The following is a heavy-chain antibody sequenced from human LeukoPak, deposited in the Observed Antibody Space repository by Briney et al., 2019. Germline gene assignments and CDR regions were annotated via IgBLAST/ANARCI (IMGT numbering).Heavy chain of an antibody. D-gene: IGHD6-13*01. CDR1: GGSISSSSYY. CDR3: ARYEPAAAGT. Sequence: ASETLSLTCTVSGGSISSSSYYWGWIRQPPGKGLEWIGSIYYSGSTYYNPSLKSRVTISVDTSKNQFSLKLSSVTAADTAVYYCARYEPAAAGTWGQGTLVTVSS. CDR2: IYYSGST. J-gene: IGHJ5*02. V-gene: IGHV4-39*01.